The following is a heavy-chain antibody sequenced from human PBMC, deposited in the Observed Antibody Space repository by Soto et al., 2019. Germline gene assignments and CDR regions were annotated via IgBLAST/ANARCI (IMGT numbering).Heavy chain of an antibody. J-gene: IGHJ4*02. CDR2: IYWDDDK. V-gene: IGHV2-5*02. D-gene: IGHD2-21*02. CDR1: GFSLSTTEEG. CDR3: AHGSLFGADCYPIPSRDF. Sequence: QITLKESGPTLVKPTQTLTLTCTFSGFSLSTTEEGVGWIRQPPGKALEWLALIYWDDDKRYTPSLKTRLTISNDTSKTQVVLTVTNLDPVDPATDYCAHGSLFGADCYPIPSRDFWCQGILVTVSS.